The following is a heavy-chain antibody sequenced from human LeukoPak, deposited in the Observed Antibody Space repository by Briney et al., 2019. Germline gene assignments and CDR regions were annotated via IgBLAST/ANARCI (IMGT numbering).Heavy chain of an antibody. Sequence: GGSLRLSCAASGFTFSSYWMSWVRQAPGKGLEWVASIKQDGSEKYYVDSVKGRFTISRDNAKNSVYLQMNSLRAEDTAVYYCARGVVEMATNEGLDYWGQGTLVTVSS. D-gene: IGHD5-24*01. CDR2: IKQDGSEK. CDR1: GFTFSSYW. J-gene: IGHJ4*02. CDR3: ARGVVEMATNEGLDY. V-gene: IGHV3-7*01.